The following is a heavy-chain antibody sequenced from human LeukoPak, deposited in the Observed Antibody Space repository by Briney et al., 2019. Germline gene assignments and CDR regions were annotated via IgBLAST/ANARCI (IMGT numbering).Heavy chain of an antibody. CDR2: IFLSDSDT. CDR3: ARHEVTAAAGTEFDS. CDR1: GYNFTNYW. D-gene: IGHD6-13*01. Sequence: GESLKISCQASGYNFTNYWIGWVRQMPGKGLEWMGIIFLSDSDTRYSPSFQGQVTISADKSTSTAYLHWSTLKASDTAIYYCARHEVTAAAGTEFDSWGQGTLVTVSS. V-gene: IGHV5-51*01. J-gene: IGHJ4*02.